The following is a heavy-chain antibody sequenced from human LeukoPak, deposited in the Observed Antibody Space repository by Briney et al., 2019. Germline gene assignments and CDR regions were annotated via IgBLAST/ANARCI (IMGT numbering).Heavy chain of an antibody. CDR1: GGSFSGYY. Sequence: SXXLSLTCAVYGGSFSGYYWSWIRQPPGKGLEWIGEINHSGSTNYNPSLKRRVTISVDTSNNQFSLKLSSVTAADTAVYYCARGFHYYDSSGGVNWFDPWGQGTLVTVSS. CDR3: ARGFHYYDSSGGVNWFDP. D-gene: IGHD3-22*01. V-gene: IGHV4-34*01. J-gene: IGHJ5*02. CDR2: INHSGST.